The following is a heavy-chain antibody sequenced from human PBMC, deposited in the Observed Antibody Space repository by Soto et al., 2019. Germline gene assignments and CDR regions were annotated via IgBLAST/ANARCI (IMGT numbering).Heavy chain of an antibody. CDR1: GFTFSSYG. CDR2: IWYDGSNK. V-gene: IGHV3-33*01. CDR3: ARDQQWLVRYYFDY. Sequence: GGSLRLSCAASGFTFSSYGMHWVRQAPGKGLEWVAVIWYDGSNKNYADSVKGRFTISRDNSKNTLDLQMNSLRAEDTAVYYCARDQQWLVRYYFDYWGQGTLVTFSS. J-gene: IGHJ4*02. D-gene: IGHD6-19*01.